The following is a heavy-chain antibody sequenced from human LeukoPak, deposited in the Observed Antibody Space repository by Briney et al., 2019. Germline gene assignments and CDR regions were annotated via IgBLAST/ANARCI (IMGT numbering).Heavy chain of an antibody. CDR1: GFTFSDYY. Sequence: GGSLRLSCAASGFTFSDYYMSWIRQAPGKGLEWVSYISSSGSTIYYADSVKGRFTISRDNAKNSIYVQMDSLRAEDTAMYYCARVLEEGSGWPNWFDPWGQGTLVTVSS. CDR2: ISSSGSTI. CDR3: ARVLEEGSGWPNWFDP. J-gene: IGHJ5*02. V-gene: IGHV3-11*04. D-gene: IGHD6-19*01.